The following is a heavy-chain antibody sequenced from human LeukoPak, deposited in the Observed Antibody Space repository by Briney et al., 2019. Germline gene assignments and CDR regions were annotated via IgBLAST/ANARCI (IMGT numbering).Heavy chain of an antibody. J-gene: IGHJ5*02. V-gene: IGHV4-34*01. CDR2: INHSGST. Sequence: PSETLSLTCAVYGGSFSGYYWSWIRQPPGKGLEWIGEINHSGSTYYNPSLKSRVTISVDTSKNQFSLKLTSVTAADTAVYYCARETLTISRWFDPWGQGTLVTVSS. CDR3: ARETLTISRWFDP. CDR1: GGSFSGYY. D-gene: IGHD4-17*01.